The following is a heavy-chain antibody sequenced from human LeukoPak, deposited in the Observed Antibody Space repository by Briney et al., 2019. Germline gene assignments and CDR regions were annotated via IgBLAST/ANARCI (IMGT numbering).Heavy chain of an antibody. D-gene: IGHD2-15*01. CDR1: GYTFTSYD. V-gene: IGHV1-8*01. Sequence: ASVKVSCKASGYTFTSYDINWVRQATGQGLEWMGWMNPNSGNTGYAQKFQGRVTMTRNTSISTAYMELSSLRSEDTAVYYCARGVVICSGGSCRRGWFDPWGQGTLVTVSS. CDR2: MNPNSGNT. J-gene: IGHJ5*02. CDR3: ARGVVICSGGSCRRGWFDP.